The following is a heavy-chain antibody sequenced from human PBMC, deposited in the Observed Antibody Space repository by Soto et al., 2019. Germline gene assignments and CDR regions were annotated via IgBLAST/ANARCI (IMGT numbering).Heavy chain of an antibody. CDR3: ARHYVPYYYYGMDV. V-gene: IGHV5-10-1*01. CDR2: IDPSDSYT. CDR1: GYSFTSYW. J-gene: IGHJ6*02. D-gene: IGHD3-16*01. Sequence: PGESLKISCKGSGYSFTSYWISWVRQMPGKGLEWMGRIDPSDSYTNYSPSFQGHVTISADKPISTAYLQWSSLKASDTAMYYCARHYVPYYYYGMDVWGQGTTVTVSS.